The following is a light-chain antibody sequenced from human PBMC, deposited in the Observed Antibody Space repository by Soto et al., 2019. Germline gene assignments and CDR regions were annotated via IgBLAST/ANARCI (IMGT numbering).Light chain of an antibody. CDR2: EVS. CDR3: SSYTFSCTYG. Sequence: QSVLTQPASVSGSPGQSITISGTGTSSDVGGYNYVSWYQQQPGKAPTLMIYEVSHRTSGVSNRFSGSKSGTPASLTISGLLAEDEAEYYCSSYTFSCTYGFGTWTKVTVL. J-gene: IGLJ1*01. V-gene: IGLV2-14*01. CDR1: SSDVGGYNY.